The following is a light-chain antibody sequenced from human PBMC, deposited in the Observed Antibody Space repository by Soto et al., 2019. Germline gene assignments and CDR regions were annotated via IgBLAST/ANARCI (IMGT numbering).Light chain of an antibody. J-gene: IGKJ2*01. CDR1: QSVSSN. Sequence: EIVMTQSTATLSVSPGERATLSCRASQSVSSNLAWYQKKPGQAPRLLIYGASSRATGIPDRFSGSGSGTDFTLTISRLEPEDFAVYYCQQYGGSPYTFGQGIKVDI. V-gene: IGKV3-20*01. CDR3: QQYGGSPYT. CDR2: GAS.